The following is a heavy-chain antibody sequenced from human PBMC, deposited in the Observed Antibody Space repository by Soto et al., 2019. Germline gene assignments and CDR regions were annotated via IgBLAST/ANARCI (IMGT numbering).Heavy chain of an antibody. D-gene: IGHD6-13*01. Sequence: VQLVESGGGLVQPGGSLRLSCAASGFTFSSYWMHWVRQAPGKGLVWVSRINSDGSSTSYADSVKGRFTISRDNAKNTLYLQMNSLRAEDTAVYYCARMRIAAAGPYYYYYYMDVWGKGTTVTVSS. CDR3: ARMRIAAAGPYYYYYYMDV. CDR1: GFTFSSYW. CDR2: INSDGSST. J-gene: IGHJ6*03. V-gene: IGHV3-74*01.